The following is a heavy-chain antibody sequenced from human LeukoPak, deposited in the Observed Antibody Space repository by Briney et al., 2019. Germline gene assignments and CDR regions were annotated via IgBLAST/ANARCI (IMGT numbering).Heavy chain of an antibody. D-gene: IGHD3-16*01. CDR1: GYTFTGYY. CDR2: INPNSGGP. V-gene: IGHV1-2*02. Sequence: ASVKVSCKASGYTFTGYYIHWVRQAPGQWLEWMGWINPNSGGPNYAQKFQGRVTMTRDTSISTAYMEMSRLRSDDTAVYYCARDVSAGGTNWFDPWGQGTLVTVSS. J-gene: IGHJ5*02. CDR3: ARDVSAGGTNWFDP.